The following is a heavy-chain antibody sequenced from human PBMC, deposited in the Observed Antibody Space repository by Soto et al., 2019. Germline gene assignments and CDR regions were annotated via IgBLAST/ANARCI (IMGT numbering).Heavy chain of an antibody. J-gene: IGHJ4*02. CDR2: INAGNGNT. Sequence: QVQLVQSGAEEKKPGASVKVSCKASGYTFTSYAMHWVRQAPGQRLEWMGWINAGNGNTKYSQKFQGRVTITRYTSASTAYMELSRLRSEDTAVYYCARGSGYYYWDDYWGQGTLVTVSS. CDR1: GYTFTSYA. V-gene: IGHV1-3*05. D-gene: IGHD3-22*01. CDR3: ARGSGYYYWDDY.